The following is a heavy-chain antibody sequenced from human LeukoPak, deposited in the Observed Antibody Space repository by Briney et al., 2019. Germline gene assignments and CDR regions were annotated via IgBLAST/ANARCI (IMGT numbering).Heavy chain of an antibody. CDR3: ARGSDSYYYDSSGYYHY. J-gene: IGHJ4*02. D-gene: IGHD3-22*01. CDR2: INSDGSST. CDR1: GFTFSSYW. Sequence: GGSLRLSCAASGFTFSSYWMHWVRQAPGKGLVWVSRINSDGSSTSYADSVKGRFTISRDNAKNTLYLQMNSLRAEDTAVYYCARGSDSYYYDSSGYYHYWGQGTLVTVSS. V-gene: IGHV3-74*01.